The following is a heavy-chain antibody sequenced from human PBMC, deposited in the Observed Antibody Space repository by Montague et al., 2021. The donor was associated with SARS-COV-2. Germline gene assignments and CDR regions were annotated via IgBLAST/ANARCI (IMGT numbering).Heavy chain of an antibody. J-gene: IGHJ3*02. V-gene: IGHV2-5*08. CDR1: GFSLTTSGMS. CDR2: IYWHDDK. CDR3: VRTFTLDELVIDVFDI. Sequence: PALVKPTQTLTLTCTFSGFSLTTSGMSVSWIRQPPGKALEWLALIYWHDDKYYSPSLKTRLTITKDTSKDHVVLTLTNMDPVDTATYYCVRTFTLDELVIDVFDIWGQGKMVTVSS. D-gene: IGHD3-10*01.